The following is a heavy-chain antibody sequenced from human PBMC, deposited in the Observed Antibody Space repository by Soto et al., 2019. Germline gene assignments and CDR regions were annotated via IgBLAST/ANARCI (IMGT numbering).Heavy chain of an antibody. Sequence: EVQLEESGGDLVQPGGSLRLSCTASGFTLSSFWMSWLRRTPGKGLEWVANIRQDGSEKHYIDSVKGRFTISRDNAKNSLYLQMTNLRAEDTAVYYCARDQGWQRAFDIWGQGTLVTVSS. CDR1: GFTLSSFW. V-gene: IGHV3-7*01. CDR3: ARDQGWQRAFDI. J-gene: IGHJ3*02. D-gene: IGHD2-15*01. CDR2: IRQDGSEK.